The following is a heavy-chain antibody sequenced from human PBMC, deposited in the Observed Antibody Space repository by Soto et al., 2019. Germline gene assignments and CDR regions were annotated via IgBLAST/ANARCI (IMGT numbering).Heavy chain of an antibody. D-gene: IGHD4-17*01. J-gene: IGHJ4*02. Sequence: PGESLKISCKGSGYSFTSYWIGWVRQMPGKGLEWMGIIYPGDSDTRYSPSFQGQVTISADKSISTAYLQWSSLKASDTAMYYCARAKIDYGDYAPYYFDYWGQGTLVTVS. CDR3: ARAKIDYGDYAPYYFDY. CDR2: IYPGDSDT. CDR1: GYSFTSYW. V-gene: IGHV5-51*01.